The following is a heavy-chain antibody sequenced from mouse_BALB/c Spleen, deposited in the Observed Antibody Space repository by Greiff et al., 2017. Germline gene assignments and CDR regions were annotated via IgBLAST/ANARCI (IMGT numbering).Heavy chain of an antibody. V-gene: IGHV1-4*02. CDR3: GRWEWKTPAWFDY. Sequence: QVQLKESAAELARPGASVKMSCKASGYTLTSYTMHWVKQRHGLGLEWIGYINHCSGYTEYNQKFKDKTTLTADKSSSTAYMPRISLPAEDSAVYYCGRWEWKTPAWFDYWGQGTLVTVSA. CDR2: INHCSGYT. J-gene: IGHJ3*01. CDR1: GYTLTSYT. D-gene: IGHD4-1*01.